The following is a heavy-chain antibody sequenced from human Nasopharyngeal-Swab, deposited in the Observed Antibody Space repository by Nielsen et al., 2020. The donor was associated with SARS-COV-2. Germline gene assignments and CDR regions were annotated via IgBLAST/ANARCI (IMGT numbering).Heavy chain of an antibody. CDR2: IYYSGST. Sequence: SETLSLTCTVSGGSISSSSYYWGWIRQPPGKGLVWIGSIYYSGSTYYNPSLKSRVAISVDTSKNQFSLKLSSVTAADTAVYYCARVILTGLGGYFDLWGRGTLVTVSS. CDR1: GGSISSSSYY. V-gene: IGHV4-39*07. J-gene: IGHJ2*01. CDR3: ARVILTGLGGYFDL. D-gene: IGHD2-8*02.